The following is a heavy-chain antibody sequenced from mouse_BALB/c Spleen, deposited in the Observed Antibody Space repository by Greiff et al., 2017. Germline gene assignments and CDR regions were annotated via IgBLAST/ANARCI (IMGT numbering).Heavy chain of an antibody. D-gene: IGHD1-1*01. CDR3: AISGGRGAMDY. CDR2: ISSGGST. Sequence: EVQLMESGGGLVKPGGSLKLSCAASGFTFSSYAMSWVRQTPEKRLEWVASISSGGSTYYPDSVKGRFSISRDNARNILYLQMSSLRSEDTAMYCCAISGGRGAMDYWGQGTSVTVSS. CDR1: GFTFSSYA. J-gene: IGHJ4*01. V-gene: IGHV5-6-5*01.